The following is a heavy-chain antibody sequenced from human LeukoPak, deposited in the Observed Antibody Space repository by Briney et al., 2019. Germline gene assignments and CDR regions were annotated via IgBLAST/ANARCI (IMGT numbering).Heavy chain of an antibody. CDR1: VYTFTSYG. CDR2: ISAYNCNT. CDR3: ARNARSGSYLNWFDP. V-gene: IGHV1-18*01. Sequence: GASVKVSCKSSVYTFTSYGIRCVRQAPGQGLACMGWISAYNCNTNYAQKLQGRVTMTTETSTSTAYMELRSLRSDDTAVYYCARNARSGSYLNWFDPWGQGTLVTVSS. D-gene: IGHD1-26*01. J-gene: IGHJ5*02.